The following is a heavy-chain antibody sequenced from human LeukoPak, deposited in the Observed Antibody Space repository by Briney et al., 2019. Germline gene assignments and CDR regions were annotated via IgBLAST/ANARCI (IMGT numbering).Heavy chain of an antibody. J-gene: IGHJ5*02. CDR3: GRDLNRSGYTRGGRFDP. CDR1: GYTLTNYY. CDR2: INPSGGST. D-gene: IGHD3-22*01. V-gene: IGHV1-46*01. Sequence: ASVKVSCKASGYTLTNYYMHWVRQAPGQGLEWMGIINPSGGSTTYAQKFQGRVTMTRDMSTSTVYMELSSLRSEDTAVYYCGRDLNRSGYTRGGRFDPWGQGTLVTVSS.